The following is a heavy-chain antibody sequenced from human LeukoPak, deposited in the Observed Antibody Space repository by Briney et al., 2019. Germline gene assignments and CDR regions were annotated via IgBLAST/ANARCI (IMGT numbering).Heavy chain of an antibody. V-gene: IGHV4-61*01. D-gene: IGHD1-14*01. J-gene: IGHJ4*02. CDR2: IYYSGST. Sequence: SETLSLTCTVSGGSVSSGSYYWSWIRQPPGKGLEWIGYIYYSGSTNYNPSLKSRVTISVDTSKNQFSLKLSSVTAADTAVYYCARDTGPLDYWGQGTLVTVSS. CDR1: GGSVSSGSYY. CDR3: ARDTGPLDY.